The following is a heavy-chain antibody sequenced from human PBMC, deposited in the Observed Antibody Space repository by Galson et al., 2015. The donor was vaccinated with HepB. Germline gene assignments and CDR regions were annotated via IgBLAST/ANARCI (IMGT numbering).Heavy chain of an antibody. CDR3: ARGDYGSGSYWIPADYYFYYDMDV. V-gene: IGHV1-46*01. Sequence: SVKVSCKASGYTFTSYYMHWLRQAPGQGLEWMGIINPSGGSTSYAQKSQGRVTMTRDTSTSTVYMELSSLRSEDTAVYYCARGDYGSGSYWIPADYYFYYDMDVWGKGTTVTVSS. CDR2: INPSGGST. CDR1: GYTFTSYY. D-gene: IGHD3-10*01. J-gene: IGHJ6*03.